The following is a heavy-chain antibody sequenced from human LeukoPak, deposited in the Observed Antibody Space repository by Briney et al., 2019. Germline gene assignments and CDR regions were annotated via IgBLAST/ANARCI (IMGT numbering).Heavy chain of an antibody. Sequence: ASVKVSCKASGYIFIDNYMHWLRQAPEQGLEWVGWINSKTGGTNYAQKFQGRVTMTRDTSISTAYMELSSLRSDDTATYYCARAGYYGAGCYFWFDLWGQGTLVTVSS. J-gene: IGHJ5*02. CDR3: ARAGYYGAGCYFWFDL. CDR1: GYIFIDNY. D-gene: IGHD2-21*02. CDR2: INSKTGGT. V-gene: IGHV1-2*02.